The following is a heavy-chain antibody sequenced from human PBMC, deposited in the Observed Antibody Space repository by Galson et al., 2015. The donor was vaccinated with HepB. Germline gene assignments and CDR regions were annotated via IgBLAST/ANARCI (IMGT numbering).Heavy chain of an antibody. CDR2: IVVGSGNT. V-gene: IGHV1-58*02. Sequence: SVKVSCKASGFTFTSSAMQWVRQARGQRLEWIGWIVVGSGNTNYAQKFQERVTITRDMSTSTAYMELSSLRSEDMAVYYCAADAIWFGELFDDAFDIWGQGTMVTVSS. J-gene: IGHJ3*02. CDR1: GFTFTSSA. CDR3: AADAIWFGELFDDAFDI. D-gene: IGHD3-10*01.